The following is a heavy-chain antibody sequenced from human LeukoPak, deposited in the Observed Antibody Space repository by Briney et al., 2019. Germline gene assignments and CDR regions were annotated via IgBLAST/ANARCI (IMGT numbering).Heavy chain of an antibody. CDR1: GYTFSSDD. V-gene: IGHV1-8*02. CDR3: ARGRVFPGVAPRQVWFDP. D-gene: IGHD3-10*01. J-gene: IGHJ5*02. CDR2: MNPKSGNT. Sequence: ASVKVSCKASGYTFSSDDISWVRQAPGQGLEWMGWMNPKSGNTGYAQKFLGRVTMTRNTSISTAYMELSRLRSEDTAVYYCARGRVFPGVAPRQVWFDPWGQGTPVTVSS.